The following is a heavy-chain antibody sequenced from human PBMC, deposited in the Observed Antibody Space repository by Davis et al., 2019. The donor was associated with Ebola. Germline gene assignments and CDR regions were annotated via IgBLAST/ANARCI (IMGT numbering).Heavy chain of an antibody. CDR1: GGTFSSFA. J-gene: IGHJ6*04. Sequence: SVKVPCKASGGTFSSFAITWVRQAPGQGLEWMGGIIPLFGTANYAQRFQGRVTITADESTSTAYMELSSLRSEDTAVYYCARVRPLAAAGMDVWGKGTTVTVSS. D-gene: IGHD6-13*01. CDR2: IIPLFGTA. CDR3: ARVRPLAAAGMDV. V-gene: IGHV1-69*13.